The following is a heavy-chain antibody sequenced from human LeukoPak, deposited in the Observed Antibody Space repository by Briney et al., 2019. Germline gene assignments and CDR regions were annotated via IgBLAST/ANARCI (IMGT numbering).Heavy chain of an antibody. CDR3: ARDRASVWFGESRFDY. CDR1: GYTLTSYG. V-gene: IGHV1-18*01. D-gene: IGHD3-10*01. Sequence: ASVKVSCKASGYTLTSYGISWVRQAPGQGLEWMGWISAYNGNTNYAQKLQGRVTMTTDTSTSTAYMELRSLRSDDTAVYYCARDRASVWFGESRFDYWGQGTLVTVSS. CDR2: ISAYNGNT. J-gene: IGHJ4*02.